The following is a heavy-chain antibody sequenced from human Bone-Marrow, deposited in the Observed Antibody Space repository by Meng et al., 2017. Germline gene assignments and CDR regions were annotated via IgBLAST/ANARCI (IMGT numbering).Heavy chain of an antibody. Sequence: GESLKISCAASGFTFSSYWMSWVRQAPGKGLEWVANIKQDGSEKYYVDSVKGRFTISRDNAKNSLYLQMNSLRAEDTAVYYCARDRWPGNYDSSGYYFLALYYYYGVDVWGQGTTVTVSS. CDR3: ARDRWPGNYDSSGYYFLALYYYYGVDV. CDR2: IKQDGSEK. CDR1: GFTFSSYW. J-gene: IGHJ6*02. V-gene: IGHV3-7*01. D-gene: IGHD3-22*01.